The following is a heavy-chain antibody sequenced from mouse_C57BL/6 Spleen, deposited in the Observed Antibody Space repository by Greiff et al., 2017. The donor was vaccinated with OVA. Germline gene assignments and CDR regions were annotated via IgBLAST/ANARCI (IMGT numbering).Heavy chain of an antibody. J-gene: IGHJ4*01. CDR3: ARGGGNYVNAMDY. Sequence: VQLQESGAELARPGASVKLSCKASGYTFTSYGISWVKQRTGQGLEWIGEIYPRSGNTYYNEKFKGKATLTADKSSSTAYMELRSLTSEDSAVYFCARGGGNYVNAMDYWGQGTSVTVSS. CDR1: GYTFTSYG. D-gene: IGHD2-1*01. CDR2: IYPRSGNT. V-gene: IGHV1-81*01.